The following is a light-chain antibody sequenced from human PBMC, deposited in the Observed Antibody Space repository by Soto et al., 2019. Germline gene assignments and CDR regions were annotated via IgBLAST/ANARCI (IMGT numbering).Light chain of an antibody. CDR3: QSYDSSLRVV. V-gene: IGLV2-14*03. Sequence: QSALTQPASVSGSPGQSITISCSGTSSDIGAYEYVSWYQQHPGKPPKLMIYNINNRPSGVSYRFSGSKSGNTASLTISRLQAEDEADYYCQSYDSSLRVVFGGGTKLTVL. J-gene: IGLJ2*01. CDR1: SSDIGAYEY. CDR2: NIN.